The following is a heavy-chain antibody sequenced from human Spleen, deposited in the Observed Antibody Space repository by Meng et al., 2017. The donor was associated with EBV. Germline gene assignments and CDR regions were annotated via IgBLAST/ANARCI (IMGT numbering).Heavy chain of an antibody. CDR3: SRDLAGSVDY. CDR1: GFPFSSYW. D-gene: IGHD1-14*01. V-gene: IGHV3-74*03. Sequence: EVQRVESGGVLVQPGGSLRLSCAASGFPFSSYWMHWVRQAPGKGLAWVSRTSESGAITTYADSVKGRFTISRDNAKNTLYLQMNSLRDEDTAVYYCSRDLAGSVDYWGQGTLVTVSS. J-gene: IGHJ4*02. CDR2: TSESGAIT.